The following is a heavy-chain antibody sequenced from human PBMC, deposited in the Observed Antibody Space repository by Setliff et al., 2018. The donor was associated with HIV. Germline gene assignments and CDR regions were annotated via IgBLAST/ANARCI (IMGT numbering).Heavy chain of an antibody. Sequence: PGGSLRLSCAASRFTFSNAWMSWVRQAPGKGLEWVGHIKSKADGGATDYAAPVKGRFTISRDDSKNTLYLQTNSLKTEDTAVYYCAVSFTMATGIFDNWGHGALITVSS. V-gene: IGHV3-15*01. CDR1: RFTFSNAW. J-gene: IGHJ4*01. CDR2: IKSKADGGAT. D-gene: IGHD3-10*01. CDR3: AVSFTMATGIFDN.